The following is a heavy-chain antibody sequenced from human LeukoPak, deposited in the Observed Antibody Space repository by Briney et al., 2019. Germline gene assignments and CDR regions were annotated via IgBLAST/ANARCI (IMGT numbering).Heavy chain of an antibody. CDR2: INAGNGNT. Sequence: ASVKVSCKASGYTFTGYAMHWVRQAPGQRLEWMGWINAGNGNTKYSQEFQGRVTITRDTSASTAYMELSSLRSEHMAGYYCSRGGDCFEIWGQGTMVTVSS. D-gene: IGHD3-16*01. CDR1: GYTFTGYA. V-gene: IGHV1-3*03. J-gene: IGHJ3*02. CDR3: SRGGDCFEI.